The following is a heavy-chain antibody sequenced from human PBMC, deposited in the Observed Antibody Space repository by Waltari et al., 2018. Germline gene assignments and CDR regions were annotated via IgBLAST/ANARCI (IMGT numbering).Heavy chain of an antibody. J-gene: IGHJ4*02. V-gene: IGHV3-30*01. D-gene: IGHD3-22*01. Sequence: QVQLVESGGGVVQPGGSLRLYWAASGFTFSSCPIHWVRQAPGQGLEWVTTISDDGGNKYYADSVKCRFTISRDNSKNTLYLQMNSLRPEDTAVYYCGRGKYMYYYDSSGFDYWGQGTLVTVSS. CDR2: ISDDGGNK. CDR3: GRGKYMYYYDSSGFDY. CDR1: GFTFSSCP.